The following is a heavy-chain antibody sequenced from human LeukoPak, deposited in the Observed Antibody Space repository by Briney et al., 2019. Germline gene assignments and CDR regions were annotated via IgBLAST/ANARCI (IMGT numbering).Heavy chain of an antibody. V-gene: IGHV3-48*01. Sequence: QSGGSLRLSCAASGFTFSSYTMNWVRQAPGKGLGWVSYISSRSSTIYYADSVKGRFTISRDNSKNTLYLQMNSLRAEDTAVYYCAKTYGSSWHDFDPWGQGTLVTVSS. CDR2: ISSRSSTI. J-gene: IGHJ5*02. CDR3: AKTYGSSWHDFDP. CDR1: GFTFSSYT. D-gene: IGHD6-13*01.